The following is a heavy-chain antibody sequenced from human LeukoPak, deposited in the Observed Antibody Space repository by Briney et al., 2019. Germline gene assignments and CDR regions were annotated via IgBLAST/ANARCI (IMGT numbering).Heavy chain of an antibody. V-gene: IGHV1-18*01. CDR1: GYTFTSYG. J-gene: IGHJ4*02. CDR3: ARADITIFGVVIGNFDY. D-gene: IGHD3-3*01. Sequence: ASVKVSCKASGYTFTSYGISWVRQATGQGLEWMGWISAYNGNTNYAQKLQGRVTMTTDTSTSTAYMELRRLRSDDTAVYYCARADITIFGVVIGNFDYWGQGTLVTVSS. CDR2: ISAYNGNT.